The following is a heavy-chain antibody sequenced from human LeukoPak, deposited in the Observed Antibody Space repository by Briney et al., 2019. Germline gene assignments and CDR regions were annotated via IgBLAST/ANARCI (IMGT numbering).Heavy chain of an antibody. D-gene: IGHD3-9*01. J-gene: IGHJ4*02. CDR3: AKDRVRRYFDWLPLDY. CDR1: GFTFSSYG. CDR2: IRYDGSNK. Sequence: GGSLRLSCAASGFTFSSYGMHWVRQAPGKGLEWVAFIRYDGSNKYYADSVKGRFTISRDNSKNTLYLQMNSLRAEDTAVYYCAKDRVRRYFDWLPLDYWGQGTLVTVSS. V-gene: IGHV3-30*02.